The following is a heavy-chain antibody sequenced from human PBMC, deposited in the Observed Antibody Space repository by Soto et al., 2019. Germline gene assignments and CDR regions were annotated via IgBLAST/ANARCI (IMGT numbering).Heavy chain of an antibody. V-gene: IGHV3-23*01. CDR3: ATTYYGPGGSPAFDV. D-gene: IGHD3-10*01. CDR2: VTSSGSAT. J-gene: IGHJ3*01. Sequence: GGSLRLSCAASGFTFSSYAMSWVRQAPGKGLEWVSGVTSSGSATYYRDSVKGRFTVSRDNSKNTLDLQMNGLRVEDTAVYYCATTYYGPGGSPAFDVRGQGSMVTVSS. CDR1: GFTFSSYA.